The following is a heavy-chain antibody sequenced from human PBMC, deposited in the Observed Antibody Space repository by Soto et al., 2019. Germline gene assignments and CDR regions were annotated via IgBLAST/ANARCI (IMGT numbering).Heavy chain of an antibody. CDR1: GGTFSSYA. D-gene: IGHD5-12*01. CDR2: IIPIFGTA. V-gene: IGHV1-69*13. CDR3: ARASRGTSGYDSGSQHYYARYGFDV. J-gene: IGHJ6*02. Sequence: SSVQVSCKASGGTFSSYAISWVRQAPGQGLEWMGGIIPIFGTANYAQKFQGRVTITADESTSTAYMELSSLRSEDTAVYYCARASRGTSGYDSGSQHYYARYGFDVWDQGTAVTV.